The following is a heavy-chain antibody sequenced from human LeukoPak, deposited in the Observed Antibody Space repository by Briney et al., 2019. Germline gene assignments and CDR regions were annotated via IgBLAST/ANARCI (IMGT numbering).Heavy chain of an antibody. V-gene: IGHV3-30*03. CDR3: ARDRAWNYFDY. J-gene: IGHJ4*02. D-gene: IGHD3-3*01. CDR1: GFTFSRHG. Sequence: GGSLRLSCTPSGFTFSRHGMHWVRQAPGKGLEWVAIISNDGSRKYYAHSVEGRFTISRDNSKNTLYLQMDSLRAEDTAVYYCARDRAWNYFDYWGQGTLVTVSS. CDR2: ISNDGSRK.